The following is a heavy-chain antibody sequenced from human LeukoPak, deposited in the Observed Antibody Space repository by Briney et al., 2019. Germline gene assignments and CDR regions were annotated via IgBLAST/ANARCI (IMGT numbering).Heavy chain of an antibody. CDR3: TRAVAGHPD. CDR1: GVPFSNYY. Sequence: PSETLCLTCAASGVPFSNYYWSWVRQSPSQGLEWIGEINHSGYTNYNPSLKSRVTMSIDPSKKQFSLRLTSVTAADAGVYYCTRAVAGHPDWGQGTLVTVSS. V-gene: IGHV4-34*01. CDR2: INHSGYT. J-gene: IGHJ4*02. D-gene: IGHD6-19*01.